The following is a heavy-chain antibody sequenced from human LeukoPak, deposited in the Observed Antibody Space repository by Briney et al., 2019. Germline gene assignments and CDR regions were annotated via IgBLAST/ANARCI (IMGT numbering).Heavy chain of an antibody. V-gene: IGHV1-8*01. CDR2: MNPNNGNT. Sequence: ASVKASCKASGSTFTSYDINWVRQSAGQRLECMGWMNPNNGNTGYAQKFQGRVTMTRNTSISTAYMELSSLRSEDTAVYYCASEGDYYYGMDVWGQGTTVTVSS. J-gene: IGHJ6*02. CDR3: ASEGDYYYGMDV. D-gene: IGHD2-21*01. CDR1: GSTFTSYD.